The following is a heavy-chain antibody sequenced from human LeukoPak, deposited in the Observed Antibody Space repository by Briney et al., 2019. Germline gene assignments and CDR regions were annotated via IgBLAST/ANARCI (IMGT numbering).Heavy chain of an antibody. Sequence: ASVKVSCKASGYTFTSYYMHWVRQAPGQGLEWMGIINPSGGSTSYAQKFQGRVTMTRDTSTSTVYMELSSLRSEDTAVYYCAREGVVVVPAAIGWFDPWGQGTLVTVSS. CDR2: INPSGGST. CDR3: AREGVVVVPAAIGWFDP. J-gene: IGHJ5*02. V-gene: IGHV1-46*01. D-gene: IGHD2-2*02. CDR1: GYTFTSYY.